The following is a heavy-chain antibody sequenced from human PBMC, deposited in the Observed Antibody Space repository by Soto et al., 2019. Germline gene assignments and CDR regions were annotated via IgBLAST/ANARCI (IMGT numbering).Heavy chain of an antibody. J-gene: IGHJ6*02. CDR3: ARVGCSRTSCDRPHGMDV. CDR2: IIPIFGTA. V-gene: IGHV1-69*01. CDR1: GGTFSSYA. Sequence: QVQLVQSGAEVKKPGSSVKVSYKASGGTFSSYAISWVRQAPGQGLEWMGGIIPIFGTANYAQKFQGRVTITADESTTTAYMELSSLGSEDTAVYYCARVGCSRTSCDRPHGMDVWGQGTTVTVAS. D-gene: IGHD2-2*02.